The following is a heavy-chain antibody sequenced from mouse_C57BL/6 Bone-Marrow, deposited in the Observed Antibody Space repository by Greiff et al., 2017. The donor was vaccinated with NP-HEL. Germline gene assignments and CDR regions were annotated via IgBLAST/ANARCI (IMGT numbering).Heavy chain of an antibody. Sequence: EVQLVESGGGLVKPGGSLKLSCAASGFTFSSYAMSWVRQTPEKRLEWVATISDGGSYTYYPDNVKGRFTISRDNAKNNLYLQMSHLKSEDTAMYYCARLYRFAYWGQGTLVTVSA. J-gene: IGHJ3*01. CDR2: ISDGGSYT. CDR3: ARLYRFAY. D-gene: IGHD2-12*01. V-gene: IGHV5-4*01. CDR1: GFTFSSYA.